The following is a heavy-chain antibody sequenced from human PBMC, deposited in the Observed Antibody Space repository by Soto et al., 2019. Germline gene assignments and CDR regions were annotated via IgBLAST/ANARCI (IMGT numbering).Heavy chain of an antibody. CDR2: ISRDDRVT. V-gene: IGHV3-48*01. CDR1: GFLFSDFG. D-gene: IGHD2-8*01. Sequence: GGSVRLSCVASGFLFSDFGMNWVRQSPGKGREWISYISRDDRVTYYVDSVEGRFTVSRDNAKNSLFLQMNSLSAEDPAVYFYVSVGYCTYGLRTTHFLDFWGQGTRMTVSS. J-gene: IGHJ4*02. CDR3: VSVGYCTYGLRTTHFLDF.